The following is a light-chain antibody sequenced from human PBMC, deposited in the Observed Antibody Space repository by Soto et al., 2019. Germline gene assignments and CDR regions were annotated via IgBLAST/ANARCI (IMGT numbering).Light chain of an antibody. V-gene: IGKV1-5*01. CDR1: QSVSNW. Sequence: DIQMTQSPSTLSASVGDRVTITGRASQSVSNWLAWYQQKPGKAPTLLIYDVSRLETGVQSRFSGSGSGTEFTLTIKSLQPEDFATYFCPQYDTYYTVGQGTQVEIK. J-gene: IGKJ2*01. CDR3: PQYDTYYT. CDR2: DVS.